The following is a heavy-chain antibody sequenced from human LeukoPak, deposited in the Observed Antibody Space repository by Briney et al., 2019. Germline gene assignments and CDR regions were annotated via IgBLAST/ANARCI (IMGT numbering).Heavy chain of an antibody. CDR2: IYYHGST. CDR1: GGSISSYY. J-gene: IGHJ5*02. Sequence: SETLSLTCTVSGGSISSYYWSWIRQPPGKGLEWVGDIYYHGSTNYTHSLKSRVTISVDTSKNQFSLKLSSVTPADTAVYYCAREGSGYGDYADWFDPWGQGTLVTVSS. D-gene: IGHD4-17*01. V-gene: IGHV4-59*01. CDR3: AREGSGYGDYADWFDP.